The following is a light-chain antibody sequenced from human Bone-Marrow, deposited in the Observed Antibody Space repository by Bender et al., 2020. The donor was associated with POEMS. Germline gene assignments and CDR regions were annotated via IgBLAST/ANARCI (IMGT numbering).Light chain of an antibody. CDR3: QAWDSLTGVI. J-gene: IGLJ2*01. V-gene: IGLV2-14*01. CDR2: AVN. Sequence: QSALTQPASVSGSPGQSITISCTGTSSDFGGYDYVSWYRQYPGKAPKVMIYAVNKRPPGIPERFSGSNSGNTATLTLAGTQALDEADYYCQAWDSLTGVIFGGGTKLTVL. CDR1: SSDFGGYDY.